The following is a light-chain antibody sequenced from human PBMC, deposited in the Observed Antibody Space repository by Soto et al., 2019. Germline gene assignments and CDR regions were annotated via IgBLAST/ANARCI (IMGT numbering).Light chain of an antibody. Sequence: DIQMTQSPSSLSASVGDRVTITCQASQDISNYLNWYQQKLGKAPKLLIYDASNLETGVPSRFSGSGSGTDFTFTINSLQPEDIATYYCQQYDNLPGFGQGTKLEIK. CDR3: QQYDNLPG. CDR2: DAS. V-gene: IGKV1-33*01. CDR1: QDISNY. J-gene: IGKJ2*03.